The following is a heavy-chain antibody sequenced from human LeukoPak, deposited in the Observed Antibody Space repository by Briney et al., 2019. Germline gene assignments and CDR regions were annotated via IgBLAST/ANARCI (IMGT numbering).Heavy chain of an antibody. D-gene: IGHD3-16*01. CDR2: INAGNGDT. Sequence: ASVKVSCKASGYTFSSYDIHWVRQAPGQRLEWMGRINAGNGDTKYSEKFQGKVTITRGTPASTGYMELSSLRSEDTAVYYCARAQLGSHRPGDYWGQGTLVTVSS. J-gene: IGHJ4*02. CDR3: ARAQLGSHRPGDY. V-gene: IGHV1-3*01. CDR1: GYTFSSYD.